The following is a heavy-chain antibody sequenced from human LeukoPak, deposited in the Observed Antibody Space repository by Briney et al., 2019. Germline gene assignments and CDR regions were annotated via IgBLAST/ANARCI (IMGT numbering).Heavy chain of an antibody. D-gene: IGHD7-27*01. CDR2: IYYSGST. CDR1: GGSISNYY. J-gene: IGHJ4*02. CDR3: AAGDQYYYFDY. V-gene: IGHV4-59*01. Sequence: SETLSLTCTVSGGSISNYYWSWIRQPPGKGLEWIGYIYYSGSTNYNPSLKSRVTISVDTSKNQFSLKLSSVTAADTAVYYCAAGDQYYYFDYWGQGTLVTVSS.